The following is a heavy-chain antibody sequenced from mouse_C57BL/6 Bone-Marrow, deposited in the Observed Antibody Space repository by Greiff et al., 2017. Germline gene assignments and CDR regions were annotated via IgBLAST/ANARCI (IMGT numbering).Heavy chain of an antibody. J-gene: IGHJ4*01. V-gene: IGHV1-64*01. CDR1: GYTFTSYW. D-gene: IGHD2-10*01. Sequence: VQLQQSGAELVKPGASVKLSCKASGYTFTSYWMHWVKQRPGQGLEWIGMIHPNSGSTNYNEKFKSKATLTVDKSSSTAYMQLSSLTSEDSAVDYYAISSYHPYARDYWGQGTSVAVSS. CDR3: AISSYHPYARDY. CDR2: IHPNSGST.